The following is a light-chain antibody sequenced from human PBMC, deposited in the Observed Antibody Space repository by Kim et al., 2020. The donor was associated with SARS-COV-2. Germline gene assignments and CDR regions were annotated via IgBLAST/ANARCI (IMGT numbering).Light chain of an antibody. J-gene: IGLJ2*01. CDR3: QSYDSSLRGSKV. CDR2: GNS. V-gene: IGLV1-40*01. Sequence: QSVLTQPPSVSGAPGQRVTISCTGSSSNIGAGSDVHWYQQLPGTAPKLLIYGNSNRPSGVPDRCSGSKSGTSASLAITGLQAEDEADYYCQSYDSSLRGSKVFGGGTQLTVL. CDR1: SSNIGAGSD.